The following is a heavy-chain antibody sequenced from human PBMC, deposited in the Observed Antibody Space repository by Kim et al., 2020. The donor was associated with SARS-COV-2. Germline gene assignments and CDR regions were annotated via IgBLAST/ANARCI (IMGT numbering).Heavy chain of an antibody. CDR3: ARQSEDYGDYVGYYYYGMDV. D-gene: IGHD4-17*01. J-gene: IGHJ6*02. CDR1: GYSFTSYW. CDR2: IYPGDSDT. V-gene: IGHV5-51*01. Sequence: GESLKISCKGSGYSFTSYWIGWVRQMPGKGLEWMGIIYPGDSDTRYSPSFQGQVTISADKSISTAYLQWSSLKASDTAMYYCARQSEDYGDYVGYYYYGMDVWGQGTTVTVSS.